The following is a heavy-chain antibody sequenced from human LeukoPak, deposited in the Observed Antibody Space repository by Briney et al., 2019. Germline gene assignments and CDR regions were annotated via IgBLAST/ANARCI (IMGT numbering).Heavy chain of an antibody. V-gene: IGHV3-9*01. CDR2: ISWSSGSI. CDR3: AKDINGYSYGQDY. Sequence: GGSLRLSCAASGFTFDDYAMHWVRQAPGKGLEWVSGISWSSGSIGYADSVKGRFTISRDNAKNSLYLQMNSLRAEDTALYYCAKDINGYSYGQDYWGQGTLVTVSS. J-gene: IGHJ4*02. D-gene: IGHD5-18*01. CDR1: GFTFDDYA.